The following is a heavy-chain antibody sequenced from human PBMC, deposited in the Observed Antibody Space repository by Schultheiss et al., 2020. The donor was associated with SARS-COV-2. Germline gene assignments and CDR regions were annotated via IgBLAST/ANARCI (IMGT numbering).Heavy chain of an antibody. CDR1: GFTFSSYA. CDR3: ARGESTYDFWSGYDVFDP. J-gene: IGHJ5*02. Sequence: GGSLRLSCAASGFTFSSYAMHWVRQAPGKGLEYVSAISSNGGSTYYANSVKGRFTISRDNSKNTLYLQMGSLRAEDMAVYYCARGESTYDFWSGYDVFDPWGQGTLVTVSS. V-gene: IGHV3-64*01. D-gene: IGHD3-3*01. CDR2: ISSNGGST.